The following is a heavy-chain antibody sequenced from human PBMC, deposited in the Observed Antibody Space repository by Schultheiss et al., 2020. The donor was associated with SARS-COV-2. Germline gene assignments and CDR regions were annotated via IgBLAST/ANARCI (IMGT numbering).Heavy chain of an antibody. CDR1: GFTVSSNY. D-gene: IGHD5-12*01. Sequence: GGSLRLSCAASGFTVSSNYMSWVRQATGKGLEWVSAIGTAGDPYYPGSVKGRFTISRENAKNSLYLQMNSLRAGDTAVYYCARGQGYSGYDWALDYWGQGTLVTVSS. J-gene: IGHJ4*02. CDR2: IGTAGDP. V-gene: IGHV3-13*05. CDR3: ARGQGYSGYDWALDY.